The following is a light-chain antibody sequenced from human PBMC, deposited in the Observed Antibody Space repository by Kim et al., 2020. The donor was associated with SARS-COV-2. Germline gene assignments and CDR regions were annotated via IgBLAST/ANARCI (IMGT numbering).Light chain of an antibody. CDR1: SNDVGVYNY. Sequence: QSALTQPRSVSGSPGQSVTISCTGTSNDVGVYNYVSWFQQHPGKAPKLMIYDVTHRPSGFPDRFSGYKSGNTASLTVSGLQAEDEADYLCSSYAGASTVVFGGGTQLTVL. V-gene: IGLV2-11*01. CDR3: SSYAGASTVV. J-gene: IGLJ2*01. CDR2: DVT.